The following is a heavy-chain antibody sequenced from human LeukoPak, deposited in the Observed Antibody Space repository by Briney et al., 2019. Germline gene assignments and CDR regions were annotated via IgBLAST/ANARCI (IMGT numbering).Heavy chain of an antibody. J-gene: IGHJ4*02. CDR2: IKQDGSEK. V-gene: IGHV3-7*01. D-gene: IGHD2-21*02. CDR1: GFTFSSYW. Sequence: PGGSLRLSCAASGFTFSSYWMSWVRQAPGKGLEWVANIKQDGSEKYYVDSVKGRFTISRDNAKNSLYLQMNSLRAEDTAVYYCAKEKYVVVTPFDYWGQGTLVTVSS. CDR3: AKEKYVVVTPFDY.